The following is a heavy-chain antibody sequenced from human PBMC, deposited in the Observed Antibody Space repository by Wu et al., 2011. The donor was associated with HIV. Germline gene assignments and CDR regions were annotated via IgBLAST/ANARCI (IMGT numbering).Heavy chain of an antibody. V-gene: IGHV1-2*02. J-gene: IGHJ6*02. CDR1: GYTFTGSY. Sequence: QVQLVQSGAEVKKPGASVKVSCKASGYTFTGSYMHWVRQAPGQGLEWMGWINPNSGGTNYAQKFQGRVTMTRDTSISTAFMELRSLRSDDTAVYYCARVRAITMVRGVISHYGMDVWGQGTTVTVSS. D-gene: IGHD3-10*01. CDR3: ARVRAITMVRGVISHYGMDV. CDR2: INPNSGGT.